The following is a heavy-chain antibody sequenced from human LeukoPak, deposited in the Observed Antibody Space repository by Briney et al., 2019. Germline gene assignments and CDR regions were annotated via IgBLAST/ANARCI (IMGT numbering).Heavy chain of an antibody. J-gene: IGHJ4*02. CDR3: ATGKGATTFDY. CDR1: GYTFTDYY. D-gene: IGHD1-26*01. Sequence: ASVKLSCKVSGYTFTDYYMHWLQQAPGNGLEWMGLVDPEDGETIYAEKFQGRVTITADTSTDTAYMELSSLRSEDTAVYYCATGKGATTFDYWGQGTLVTVSS. CDR2: VDPEDGET. V-gene: IGHV1-69-2*01.